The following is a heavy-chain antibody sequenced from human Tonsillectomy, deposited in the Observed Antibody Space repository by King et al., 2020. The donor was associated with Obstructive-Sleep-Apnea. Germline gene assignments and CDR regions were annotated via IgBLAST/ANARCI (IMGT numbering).Heavy chain of an antibody. Sequence: VQLQESGPGLVKPSETLSLTCTVSGGSISSYYWSWIRQPPGKGLEWIGYIYYSGSTNYNPSLKSRVTISVDTSKHQFSLKLSSVTAADTAVYYCASYMTYGSGSPPWGAFDIWGQGTMVTVSS. CDR3: ASYMTYGSGSPPWGAFDI. V-gene: IGHV4-59*08. CDR2: IYYSGST. J-gene: IGHJ3*02. D-gene: IGHD3-10*01. CDR1: GGSISSYY.